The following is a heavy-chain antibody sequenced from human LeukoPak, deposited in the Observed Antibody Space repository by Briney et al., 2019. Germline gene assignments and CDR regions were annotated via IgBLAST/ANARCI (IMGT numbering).Heavy chain of an antibody. V-gene: IGHV1-69*05. D-gene: IGHD3-10*01. CDR3: ARDVRVRGVIITGDNWFDP. CDR1: GGTFSSYA. J-gene: IGHJ5*02. Sequence: SVKVSCKASGGTFSSYAISWVRQAPGQGLEWMGRIIPIFGTANYAQKFQGRVTITTDESTSTAYMELSSLRSEDAAVYYCARDVRVRGVIITGDNWFDPWGQGTLVTVSS. CDR2: IIPIFGTA.